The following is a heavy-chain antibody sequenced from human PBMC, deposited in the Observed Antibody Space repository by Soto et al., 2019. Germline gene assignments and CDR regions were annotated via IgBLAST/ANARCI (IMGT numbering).Heavy chain of an antibody. CDR2: ISSSSSNT. V-gene: IGHV3-48*01. D-gene: IGHD2-15*01. CDR3: ARWVGGESRYLDY. Sequence: EVQLVESGGGLVQPGGSLRLSCAASGFTFSAYSMNWVRQAPGKGLEWVSGISSSSSNTYYADSVKGRFTISRDNAKNSLYLKTNSLRAEDTAVYQCARWVGGESRYLDYWGQGTLVTVSS. J-gene: IGHJ4*02. CDR1: GFTFSAYS.